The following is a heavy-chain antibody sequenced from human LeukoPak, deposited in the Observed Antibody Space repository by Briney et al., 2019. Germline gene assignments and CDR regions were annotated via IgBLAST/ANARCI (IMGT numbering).Heavy chain of an antibody. CDR3: AIGGWLDY. CDR2: IKHDGSEK. CDR1: GFKFSSYL. V-gene: IGHV3-7*01. Sequence: GGSLRLSCAASGFKFSSYLMSWVRQAPGKGLEWVANIKHDGSEKFYVDSVKGRFTISRDNAKNSLYLQMNSLRAEDTAVYYCAIGGWLDYWGQGTLVTVSS. D-gene: IGHD3-10*01. J-gene: IGHJ4*02.